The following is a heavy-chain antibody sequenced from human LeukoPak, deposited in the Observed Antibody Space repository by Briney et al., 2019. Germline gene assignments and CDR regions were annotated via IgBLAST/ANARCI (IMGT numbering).Heavy chain of an antibody. CDR3: ARRTGTTVWFWFDP. V-gene: IGHV1-69*13. D-gene: IGHD1-1*01. Sequence: ASVNVSCKASGGTFSSYAISWVRQAPGQGLGWMGGIIPIFGTANYAQKFQGRVTITADESTSTAYMELSSLRSEDTAVYYCARRTGTTVWFWFDPWGQGTLVTVSS. CDR2: IIPIFGTA. J-gene: IGHJ5*02. CDR1: GGTFSSYA.